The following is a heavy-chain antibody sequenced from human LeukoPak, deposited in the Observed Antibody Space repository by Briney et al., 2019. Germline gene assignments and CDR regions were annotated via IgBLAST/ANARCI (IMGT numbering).Heavy chain of an antibody. CDR1: GFTFSSYG. V-gene: IGHV3-30*18. Sequence: GGSLRLSRAASGFTFSSYGMHRVRQAPGKGLEWVAVISYDGSNKYYADSVKGRFTISRGNSKNTLYLQMNSLRAEDTAVYYCAKVGLRYSYGAVNFDYWGQGTLVTVSS. CDR2: ISYDGSNK. J-gene: IGHJ4*02. CDR3: AKVGLRYSYGAVNFDY. D-gene: IGHD5-18*01.